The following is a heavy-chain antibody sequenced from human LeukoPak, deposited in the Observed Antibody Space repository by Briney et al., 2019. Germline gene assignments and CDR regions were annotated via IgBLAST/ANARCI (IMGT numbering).Heavy chain of an antibody. D-gene: IGHD2-8*01. CDR2: INVGGSTT. Sequence: GGSVRLSCAASGFTFSGFWMHWARQAPGKGLMWVSHINVGGSTTSYADSVKGRFTISRDNAKNTLYLQMNSLRANDTAVYYCARGSGRNGWFDPWGQGTLVTVSS. V-gene: IGHV3-74*01. CDR1: GFTFSGFW. J-gene: IGHJ5*02. CDR3: ARGSGRNGWFDP.